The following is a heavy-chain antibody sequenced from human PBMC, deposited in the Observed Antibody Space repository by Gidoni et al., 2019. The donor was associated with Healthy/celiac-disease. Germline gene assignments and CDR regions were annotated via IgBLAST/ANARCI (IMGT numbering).Heavy chain of an antibody. V-gene: IGHV3-64D*09. D-gene: IGHD3-10*01. Sequence: PGKGLEYVSAISSNGGSTYYADSVKGRFTISRDNSKNTLYLQMSSLRAEDTAVYYGVKVGGGGNRYYFDYWGQGTLVTVSS. CDR3: VKVGGGGNRYYFDY. CDR2: ISSNGGST. J-gene: IGHJ4*02.